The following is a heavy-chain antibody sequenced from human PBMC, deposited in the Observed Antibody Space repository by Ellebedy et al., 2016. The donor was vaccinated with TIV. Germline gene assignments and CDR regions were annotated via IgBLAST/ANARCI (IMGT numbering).Heavy chain of an antibody. CDR1: GFNFRNYH. J-gene: IGHJ6*02. V-gene: IGHV3-33*01. CDR2: IWFNGRLK. D-gene: IGHD3-16*01. Sequence: PGGSLRLSCGASGFNFRNYHMHWVRQAPGKGLEWVALIWFNGRLKYYADSVKGRFSISRDNFRNALYLQINALRDDDTGVYYCAREVEGDQGDIDVWGQGTTVTVAS. CDR3: AREVEGDQGDIDV.